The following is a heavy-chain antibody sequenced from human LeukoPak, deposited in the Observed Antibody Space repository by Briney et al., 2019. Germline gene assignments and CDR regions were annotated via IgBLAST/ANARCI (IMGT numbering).Heavy chain of an antibody. V-gene: IGHV1-2*02. CDR2: INPNSGGT. J-gene: IGHJ4*02. Sequence: ASVKVSCKASGYTFTGYYMHWVRQAPGQGLEWMGWINPNSGGTNYAQKFQGRVTITTDESTSTAYMELSSLRSEDTAVYYCAIITVTTDYWGQGTLVTVSS. D-gene: IGHD4-11*01. CDR3: AIITVTTDY. CDR1: GYTFTGYY.